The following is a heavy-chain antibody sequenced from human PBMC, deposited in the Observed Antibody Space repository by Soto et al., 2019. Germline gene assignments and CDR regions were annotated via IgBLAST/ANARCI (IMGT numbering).Heavy chain of an antibody. CDR3: AKDWSSGFWGKNGMDG. Sequence: QVQLVESGGGVVQPGRSLRLSCAASGVTFSSYCMHWVRQAPGKGLEWVAGISYDGSNKYYADSVQGRFTISRDNSKNALYLQMNSLRAEDTAVYYCAKDWSSGFWGKNGMDGGGQGTTVTVAS. J-gene: IGHJ6*02. CDR2: ISYDGSNK. V-gene: IGHV3-30*18. D-gene: IGHD6-19*01. CDR1: GVTFSSYC.